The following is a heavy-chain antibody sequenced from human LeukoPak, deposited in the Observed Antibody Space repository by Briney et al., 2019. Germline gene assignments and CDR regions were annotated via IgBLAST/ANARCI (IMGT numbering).Heavy chain of an antibody. CDR2: INWNGGST. Sequence: PGGSLRLSCAASGFTFDDYGMSWVRQAPGKGLEWVSGINWNGGSTGYADSVEGRFTISRDNAKNSLYLQMNSLRAEDTALYYCARDQGGNYYYYYMDVWGKGTTVTVSS. CDR3: ARDQGGNYYYYYMDV. CDR1: GFTFDDYG. V-gene: IGHV3-20*04. J-gene: IGHJ6*03.